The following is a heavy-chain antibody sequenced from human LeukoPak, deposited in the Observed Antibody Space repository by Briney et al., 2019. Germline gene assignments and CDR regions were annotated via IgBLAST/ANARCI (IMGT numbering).Heavy chain of an antibody. J-gene: IGHJ4*02. V-gene: IGHV1-2*02. Sequence: ASVRVSCKASGYTFTGYSMHWVRQAPGQGLEWIGWINPNSGGTKYAQKFQGRVTMTRDRSISTAYMELNRLTSDDTAVYYCARDAADISGYLYYCDYWGQGSLVTVSS. CDR2: INPNSGGT. CDR3: ARDAADISGYLYYCDY. D-gene: IGHD3-22*01. CDR1: GYTFTGYS.